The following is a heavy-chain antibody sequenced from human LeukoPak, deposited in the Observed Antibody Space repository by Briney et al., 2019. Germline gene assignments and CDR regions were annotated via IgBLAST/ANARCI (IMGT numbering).Heavy chain of an antibody. D-gene: IGHD6-13*01. Sequence: GGSLRLSCAASEFTFSSYAMNWVRQAPGKGLEWVAFIRYDGSNKYYADSVKGRFTISRDNSKNTLYLQMNSLRAEDTALYYCAKDSPPYSSSGGHLGDWGQGTLVTVSS. CDR1: EFTFSSYA. V-gene: IGHV3-30*02. J-gene: IGHJ4*02. CDR3: AKDSPPYSSSGGHLGD. CDR2: IRYDGSNK.